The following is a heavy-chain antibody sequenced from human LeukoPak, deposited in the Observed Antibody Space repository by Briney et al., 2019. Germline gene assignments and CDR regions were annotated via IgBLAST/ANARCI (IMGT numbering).Heavy chain of an antibody. CDR2: ISGSGGST. CDR1: GFTFSSYA. J-gene: IGHJ4*02. D-gene: IGHD6-19*01. Sequence: PSGGSLRLSCAASGFTFSSYAMSWARQAPGKGLEWVSAISGSGGSTYYADSVKGRFTISRDNSKNTLYLQMNSLRAEDTAVYYCAKRSLYSSGWYLDYWGQGTLVTVSS. CDR3: AKRSLYSSGWYLDY. V-gene: IGHV3-23*01.